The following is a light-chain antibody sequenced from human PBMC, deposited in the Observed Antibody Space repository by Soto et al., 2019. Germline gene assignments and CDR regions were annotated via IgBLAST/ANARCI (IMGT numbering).Light chain of an antibody. J-gene: IGKJ5*01. CDR2: DTS. CDR1: QSVSTY. Sequence: EIVMTQSPATLSVSPGESATLSCRASQSVSTYLAWYQQKPGQAPRLLIYDTSTSASGIPARFSGSGSGTEFTLTIRSLQSEGFAFYFCQQYIHWPLIALGEGKRLEI. V-gene: IGKV3-15*01. CDR3: QQYIHWPLIA.